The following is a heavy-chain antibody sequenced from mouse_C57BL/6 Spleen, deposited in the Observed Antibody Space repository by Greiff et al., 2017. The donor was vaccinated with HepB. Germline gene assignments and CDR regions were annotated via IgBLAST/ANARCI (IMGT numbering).Heavy chain of an antibody. CDR1: GYTFTSYW. CDR3: ARSGDYYGSRKGLFDY. D-gene: IGHD1-1*01. J-gene: IGHJ2*01. CDR2: IDPSDSYT. V-gene: IGHV1-59*01. Sequence: QVQLQQPGAELVRPGTSVKLSCKASGYTFTSYWMHWVKQRPGQGLEWIGVIDPSDSYTNYNQKFKGKATLTVDTSSSTAYMQLSSLTSEDSAVYYCARSGDYYGSRKGLFDYWGQGTTLTVSS.